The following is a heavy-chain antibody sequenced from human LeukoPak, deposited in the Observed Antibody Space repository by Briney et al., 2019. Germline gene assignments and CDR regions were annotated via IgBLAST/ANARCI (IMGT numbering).Heavy chain of an antibody. Sequence: ASETLSLTCTVSGGSISSGDYYWSWTRQPPGKGLEWIGYIYSAGSTYYSPSLKSRLTISIDTSKNQFSLELRSVTSADTAVYYCARGRSAYFQHWGQGTLVTVSS. CDR3: ARGRSAYFQH. J-gene: IGHJ1*01. CDR2: IYSAGST. CDR1: GGSISSGDYY. V-gene: IGHV4-30-4*01.